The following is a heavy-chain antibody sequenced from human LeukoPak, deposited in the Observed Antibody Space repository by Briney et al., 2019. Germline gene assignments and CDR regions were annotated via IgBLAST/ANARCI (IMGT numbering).Heavy chain of an antibody. CDR3: ARGDYQGFYYFDY. CDR1: GFPVSRNY. J-gene: IGHJ4*02. CDR2: IYSGGST. Sequence: GGSLRLSCAGSGFPVSRNYMSWVRQAPGKGLEWVSVIYSGGSTYYADSVKGRFTISTDNSKNTLNLQMNILRAEDTAVYYCARGDYQGFYYFDYWGQGTLVTVSS. D-gene: IGHD2-2*01. V-gene: IGHV3-66*01.